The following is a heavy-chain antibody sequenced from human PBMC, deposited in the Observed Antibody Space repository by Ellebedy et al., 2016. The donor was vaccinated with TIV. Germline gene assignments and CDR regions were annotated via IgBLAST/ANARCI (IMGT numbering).Heavy chain of an antibody. CDR3: ALIYSGYDGRVIDY. V-gene: IGHV1-2*02. J-gene: IGHJ4*02. D-gene: IGHD5-12*01. CDR1: GYTFTSYD. CDR2: INPNSGGT. Sequence: ASVKVSXKASGYTFTSYDINWVRQAPGQGLEWMGWINPNSGGTNYAQKFQGRVTMTRDTSISTAYMELSRLRSDDTAVYYCALIYSGYDGRVIDYWGQGTLVTVSS.